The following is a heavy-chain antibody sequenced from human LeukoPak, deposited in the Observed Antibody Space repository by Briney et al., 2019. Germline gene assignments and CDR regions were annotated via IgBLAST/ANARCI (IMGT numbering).Heavy chain of an antibody. CDR3: ARDNCIGTSCHHFDY. CDR2: IKQDGSEK. V-gene: IGHV3-7*01. J-gene: IGHJ4*01. Sequence: GGSLRLSCAASAFTFTNYWMSWVRQAPGKGLEWVANIKQDGSEKYYVDSVKGRFTVSRDNAKNSLYLQMNTLRAEDTAVYYCARDNCIGTSCHHFDYWGHGTLVTVSS. CDR1: AFTFTNYW. D-gene: IGHD2-2*01.